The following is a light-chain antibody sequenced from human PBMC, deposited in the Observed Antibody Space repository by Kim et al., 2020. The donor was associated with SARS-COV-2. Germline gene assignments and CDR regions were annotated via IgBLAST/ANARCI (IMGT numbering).Light chain of an antibody. V-gene: IGKV1-39*01. CDR3: QQSYSTPFT. CDR2: AAS. J-gene: IGKJ2*01. Sequence: DIQMTQSPSSLSASVGDRVSITCRASQSISTYLNWYQQKPGKAPKLLIYAASSLQSGVPSMFSGSGSGTDFTLTISSLQPEDFATYSCQQSYSTPFTFGQGTKLEI. CDR1: QSISTY.